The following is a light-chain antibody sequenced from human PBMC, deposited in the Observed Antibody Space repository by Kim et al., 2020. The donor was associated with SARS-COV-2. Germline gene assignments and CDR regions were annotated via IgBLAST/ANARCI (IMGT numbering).Light chain of an antibody. V-gene: IGLV3-1*01. CDR3: QAWDSSTGV. J-gene: IGLJ3*02. CDR2: QDS. CDR1: KLGDKY. Sequence: SYELTQPPSVSVSPGQTASITCSGEKLGDKYACWYQQKPGQSPVLVIYQDSKRPSGIPERFSGPNSGNTATLTISGTQAMDEADYYCQAWDSSTGVFGGG.